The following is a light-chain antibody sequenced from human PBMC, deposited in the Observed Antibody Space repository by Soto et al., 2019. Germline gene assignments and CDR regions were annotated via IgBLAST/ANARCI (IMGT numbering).Light chain of an antibody. Sequence: TQMTHSRSAVSASVGDSVTITCRASQTISTWLAWYQQKPGKAPKLLIHRASSLGTGVPSRFSGSGSGTEFTLTITSLQPDEFATYYCQQYSSNSAFGPGTKVDIK. V-gene: IGKV1-5*03. CDR2: RAS. J-gene: IGKJ1*01. CDR1: QTISTW. CDR3: QQYSSNSA.